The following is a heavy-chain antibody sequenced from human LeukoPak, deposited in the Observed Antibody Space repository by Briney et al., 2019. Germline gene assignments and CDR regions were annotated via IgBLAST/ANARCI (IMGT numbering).Heavy chain of an antibody. J-gene: IGHJ4*02. V-gene: IGHV3-74*01. CDR2: INSDGTTT. Sequence: GGSLRLSCAASGFTFSSHWMHWVRQAPGKGLVWVSRINSDGTTTTYADSMKGRFTISRDNVKDTVYLQMNSLRAEDTAVYYCARDQQQEITMVVDWGQGTLVTVSS. CDR1: GFTFSSHW. CDR3: ARDQQQEITMVVD. D-gene: IGHD3-10*01.